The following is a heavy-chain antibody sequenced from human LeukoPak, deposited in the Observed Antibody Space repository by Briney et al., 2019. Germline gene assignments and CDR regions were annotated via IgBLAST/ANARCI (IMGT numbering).Heavy chain of an antibody. CDR3: ARFLAAGTSRAFDI. D-gene: IGHD6-13*01. J-gene: IGHJ3*02. Sequence: PSETLSLTCTVSGGSISSYYWSWIRQPAGKGLEWIGRIYTRGSTNYNPSLKSRVTMSVDTSKNQFSLKLSSVTAADTAVYYCARFLAAGTSRAFDIWGQGTMVTVSS. CDR2: IYTRGST. V-gene: IGHV4-4*07. CDR1: GGSISSYY.